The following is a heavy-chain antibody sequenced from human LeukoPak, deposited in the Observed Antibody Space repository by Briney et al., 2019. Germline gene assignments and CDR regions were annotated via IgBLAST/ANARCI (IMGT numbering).Heavy chain of an antibody. CDR2: IWYDGSNK. CDR1: GFTFSSYG. CDR3: AKAGRMIVVGYYYYMDV. V-gene: IGHV3-33*06. D-gene: IGHD3-22*01. Sequence: PGGSLRLSCAASGFTFSSYGMHWVRQAPGKGLEWGAVIWYDGSNKYYADSVKGRFTISRDNSKNTLYLQMNSLRAEDTAVYYCAKAGRMIVVGYYYYMDVWGKGTTVTVSS. J-gene: IGHJ6*03.